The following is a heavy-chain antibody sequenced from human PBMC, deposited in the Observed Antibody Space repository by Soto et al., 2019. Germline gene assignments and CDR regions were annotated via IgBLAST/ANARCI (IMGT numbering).Heavy chain of an antibody. J-gene: IGHJ6*02. Sequence: QVQLVQSGAEVKKPGSSVTVSCKASGGTFSNYAINWVRQAPGQGLEWLGGFIPVFDSTRYAQKFLGRVTITADESTSTAYMELSSLSSEDTAVSYCARALYSSTWSYYYYGMDVWGQGTTVTVSS. CDR1: GGTFSNYA. CDR3: ARALYSSTWSYYYYGMDV. V-gene: IGHV1-69*01. CDR2: FIPVFDST. D-gene: IGHD6-13*01.